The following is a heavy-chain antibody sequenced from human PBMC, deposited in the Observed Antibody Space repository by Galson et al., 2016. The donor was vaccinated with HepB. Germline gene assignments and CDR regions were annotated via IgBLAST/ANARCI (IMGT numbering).Heavy chain of an antibody. V-gene: IGHV5-51*01. Sequence: QSGAEVKRPGESLRISCKGSGYRFSDYWIGWMRQLPGKGLEWMGIVHPGGSDTRYSPSFQGQVIISADKSTDIAYMEWRSLKASDSGTYFCARGGSYPQSYFYFALWGRGTLVSV. CDR2: VHPGGSDT. J-gene: IGHJ2*01. CDR3: ARGGSYPQSYFYFAL. CDR1: GYRFSDYW. D-gene: IGHD3-16*02.